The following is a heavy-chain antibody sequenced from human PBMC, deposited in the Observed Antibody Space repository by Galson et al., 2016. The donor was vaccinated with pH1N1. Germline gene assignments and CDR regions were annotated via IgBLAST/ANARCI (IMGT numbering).Heavy chain of an antibody. CDR3: ARVYSRGGTYYPDAFDI. Sequence: SVKVSCKASGYTFTGYYMHWVRQAPGQGLEWMGRINPNSGGTNYAQKFQGRVTMTRDTSISTAYMGLSRLRSDDTAVYYCARVYSRGGTYYPDAFDIWGQGTMVTVSS. D-gene: IGHD1-26*01. CDR1: GYTFTGYY. CDR2: INPNSGGT. J-gene: IGHJ3*02. V-gene: IGHV1-2*06.